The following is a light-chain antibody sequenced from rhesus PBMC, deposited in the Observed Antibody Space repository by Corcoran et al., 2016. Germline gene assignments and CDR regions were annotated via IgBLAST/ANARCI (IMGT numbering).Light chain of an antibody. V-gene: IGKV1-18*01. Sequence: DIQMTQSPSSLSASVGDKVTITCRASQGISSRLAMYQQDPGKAFKLLIYAESRLQSGVPSRFSGSGTVSDYTLTSSSLQPEDVATYYCQQGYNAPLTFGGGTKVEIK. CDR1: QGISSR. CDR3: QQGYNAPLT. CDR2: AES. J-gene: IGKJ4*01.